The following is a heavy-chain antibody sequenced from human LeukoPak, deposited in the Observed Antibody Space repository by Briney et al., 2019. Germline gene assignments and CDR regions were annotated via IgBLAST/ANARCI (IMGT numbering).Heavy chain of an antibody. CDR2: ISSSSSYI. J-gene: IGHJ4*02. CDR1: GFTFSSYS. CDR3: ASPVNDYGLDYFDY. Sequence: GGSLRLSCAASGFTFSSYSMNWVRQAPGKGLEWVSSISSSSSYIYYADSVKGRFTISRDNAKNPLYLQMNSLRAEDTAVYYCASPVNDYGLDYFDYWGQGTLVTVSS. V-gene: IGHV3-21*01. D-gene: IGHD4-17*01.